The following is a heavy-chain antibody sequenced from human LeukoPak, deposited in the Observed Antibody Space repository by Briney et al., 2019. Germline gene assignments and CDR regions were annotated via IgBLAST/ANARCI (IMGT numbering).Heavy chain of an antibody. CDR2: IYYSGST. CDR3: ARRGYYYGSGSYYIPLRYYYMDV. J-gene: IGHJ6*03. Sequence: SETLSLTCTVSGGSISSSSYYWGWIRQPPGKGLEWIGSIYYSGSTYYNPSLKSRVTISVDTSKNQFSLKLSSVTAADMAVYYCARRGYYYGSGSYYIPLRYYYMDVWGKGTTVTISS. D-gene: IGHD3-10*01. CDR1: GGSISSSSYY. V-gene: IGHV4-39*01.